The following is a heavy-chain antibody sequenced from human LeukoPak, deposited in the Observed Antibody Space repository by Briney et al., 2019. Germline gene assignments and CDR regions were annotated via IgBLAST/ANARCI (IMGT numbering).Heavy chain of an antibody. V-gene: IGHV4-4*07. CDR2: IYTSGST. Sequence: SETLSLTCTVSGGSISSYYWSWIRQPAGKGLEWIGRIYTSGSTNYNPSLKSRVTMSVDTSKTQFSLKLSSVTAADTAVYYCARDQGGEIGSRPGAFDIWGQGTMVTVSS. CDR1: GGSISSYY. CDR3: ARDQGGEIGSRPGAFDI. D-gene: IGHD3-16*01. J-gene: IGHJ3*02.